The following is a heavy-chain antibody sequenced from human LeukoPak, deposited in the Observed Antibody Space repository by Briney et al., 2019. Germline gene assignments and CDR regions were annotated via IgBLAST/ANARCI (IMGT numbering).Heavy chain of an antibody. Sequence: GGSLRLSCAASGFAFGSYAMSWVRQAPGKGLEWVSAISSNAFSTYYADSVKGRFTISRDNTKNTLYLQMNSLRSDDTAVYYCAKGGGSDFFDYWGQGTLVTVSS. CDR1: GFAFGSYA. CDR3: AKGGGSDFFDY. CDR2: ISSNAFST. V-gene: IGHV3-23*01. J-gene: IGHJ4*02. D-gene: IGHD5-12*01.